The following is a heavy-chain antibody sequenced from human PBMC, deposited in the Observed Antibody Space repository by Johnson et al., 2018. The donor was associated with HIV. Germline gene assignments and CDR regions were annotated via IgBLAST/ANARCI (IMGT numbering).Heavy chain of an antibody. V-gene: IGHV3-9*01. D-gene: IGHD6-19*01. CDR2: ISWNSGSI. CDR3: AKDQFGIAVALADAFDI. J-gene: IGHJ3*02. Sequence: VQLVESGGGVVQPGRSLRLSCAASGFTFDDYAMHWVRQAPGKGLEWVSGISWNSGSIGYADSVKGRFTISRDNAKNSLYLQMNSLRAEDTAVYYCAKDQFGIAVALADAFDIWGQGTMVTVSS. CDR1: GFTFDDYA.